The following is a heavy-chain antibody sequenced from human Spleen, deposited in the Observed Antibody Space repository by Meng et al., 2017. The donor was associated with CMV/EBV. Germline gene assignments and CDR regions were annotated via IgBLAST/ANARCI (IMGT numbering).Heavy chain of an antibody. D-gene: IGHD5-12*01. CDR1: RFTFDSFW. Sequence: LSCAASRFTFDSFWMHWVRQAPGKGLVWVSRINTDGSSTRYADSVKGRFTISRDNAKSTLYLQMDSLRAEDTAVYYCAKDAMVATKPLDSWGQGTLVTVS. J-gene: IGHJ4*02. CDR3: AKDAMVATKPLDS. V-gene: IGHV3-74*01. CDR2: INTDGSST.